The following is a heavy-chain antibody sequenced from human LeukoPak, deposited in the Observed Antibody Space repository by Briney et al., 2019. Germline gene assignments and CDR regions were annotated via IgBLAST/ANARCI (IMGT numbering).Heavy chain of an antibody. J-gene: IGHJ4*02. D-gene: IGHD2-2*02. CDR3: AKKKCSSTSCYIDY. V-gene: IGHV3-23*01. CDR1: GFTFSSYA. CDR2: ISGSGGST. Sequence: PGGSLRLSCAASGFTFSSYAMSWVRQAPGKELEWVSAISGSGGSTYYADSVKGRFTISRDNSKNTLYLQMNSLRAEDTAVYYCAKKKCSSTSCYIDYWGQGTLVTVSS.